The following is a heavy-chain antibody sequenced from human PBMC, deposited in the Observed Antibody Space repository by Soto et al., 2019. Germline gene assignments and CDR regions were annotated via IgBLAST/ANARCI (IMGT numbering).Heavy chain of an antibody. V-gene: IGHV3-33*01. CDR1: GFTFSSYH. D-gene: IGHD3-10*02. CDR2: IWYDGSNK. Sequence: LRLSCAASGFTFSSYHMHWVRQAPGKGLEWVTVIWYDGSNKYYEDSVRGRFIISRDNSKNTLDLQMNSLRAEDTAVYYCATGVVRGVTPFEYWGQGTLVTVSS. J-gene: IGHJ4*02. CDR3: ATGVVRGVTPFEY.